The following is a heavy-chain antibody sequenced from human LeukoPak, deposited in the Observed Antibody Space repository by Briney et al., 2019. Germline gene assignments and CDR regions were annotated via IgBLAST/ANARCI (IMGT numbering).Heavy chain of an antibody. CDR1: GGSFSGYY. CDR3: ASRITIFGVATGGWFAP. V-gene: IGHV4-34*01. CDR2: INHSGST. J-gene: IGHJ5*02. Sequence: PSETLSLTCAVYGGSFSGYYWSWIRQPPGKGLEWIGEINHSGSTNYNPSLKSRVTISVDTSKNQFSLKLSSVTAADTAVYFCASRITIFGVATGGWFAPWGEGTLVTVSS. D-gene: IGHD3-3*01.